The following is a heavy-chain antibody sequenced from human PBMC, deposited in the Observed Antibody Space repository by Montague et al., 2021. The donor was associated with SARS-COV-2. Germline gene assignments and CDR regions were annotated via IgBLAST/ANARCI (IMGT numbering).Heavy chain of an antibody. CDR2: IYTSGST. J-gene: IGHJ2*01. D-gene: IGHD3-22*01. CDR1: GGSISSGSYY. CDR3: ARDPLYYYDSSGLLLDWSFDL. V-gene: IGHV4-61*02. Sequence: TLSLTCTVAGGSISSGSYYWSWIRQPAGKGLEWIGRIYTSGSTNYNPSLKSRVTISVDTSKNQFSLKLSSVTAADTAVYCCARDPLYYYDSSGLLLDWSFDLWGRGPLVTVSS.